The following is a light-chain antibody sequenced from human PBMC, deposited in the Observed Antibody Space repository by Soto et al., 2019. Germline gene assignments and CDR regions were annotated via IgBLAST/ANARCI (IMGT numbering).Light chain of an antibody. CDR1: QSVGRN. J-gene: IGKJ4*01. CDR2: GAS. CDR3: QQYNHWPPLT. Sequence: EIVMTQSPATLSVSPGERATLSCRASQSVGRNLAWYQQKPGQAPRLLIYGASTRATSITARFSGSGSGTDFTLTISSLQSEDFAIYSCQQYNHWPPLTFGGGTKVEIK. V-gene: IGKV3-15*01.